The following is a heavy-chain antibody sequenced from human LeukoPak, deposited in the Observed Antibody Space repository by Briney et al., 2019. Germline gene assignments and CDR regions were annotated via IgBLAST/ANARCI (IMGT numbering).Heavy chain of an antibody. D-gene: IGHD4-17*01. J-gene: IGHJ4*02. CDR3: AKDHTGYFDY. V-gene: IGHV3-9*01. Sequence: PGGSLRLSCAASGFTFDDYAMHWVRQAPGKGLEWVSGISWNSGSIGYADSVKGRFTISRDNAKNSLYLQMNSLRAEDTALYYYAKDHTGYFDYWGQGTLVTVSS. CDR2: ISWNSGSI. CDR1: GFTFDDYA.